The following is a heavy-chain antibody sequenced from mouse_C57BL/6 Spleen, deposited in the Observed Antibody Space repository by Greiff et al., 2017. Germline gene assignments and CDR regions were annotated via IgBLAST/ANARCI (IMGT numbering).Heavy chain of an antibody. CDR2: ISYSGST. D-gene: IGHD3-2*02. V-gene: IGHV3-8*01. J-gene: IGHJ2*01. CDR1: GYSITSDY. Sequence: DVHLVESGPGLAKPSQTLSLTCSVTGYSITSDYWNWIRKFPGNKLEYMGYISYSGSTYYNPSLKSRNSITRDTSKNQYYLQLNSVTTEDKATYYCASTGSGSPYYFDYWGQGTTLTVSS. CDR3: ASTGSGSPYYFDY.